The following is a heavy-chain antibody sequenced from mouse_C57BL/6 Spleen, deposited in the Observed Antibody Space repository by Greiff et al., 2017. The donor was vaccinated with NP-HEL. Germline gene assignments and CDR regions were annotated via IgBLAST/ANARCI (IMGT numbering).Heavy chain of an antibody. V-gene: IGHV5-9-1*02. Sequence: EVLLVESGEGLVKPGGSLKLSCAASGFTFSSYAMSWVRQTPEKRLEWVAYISSGGDYIYYADTVKGRFTISRDNASNTLYLQMSSLKSEDTAMYYCTIVPQGYFDVWGTGTTVTVSS. J-gene: IGHJ1*03. CDR3: TIVPQGYFDV. CDR2: ISSGGDYI. CDR1: GFTFSSYA. D-gene: IGHD6-2*01.